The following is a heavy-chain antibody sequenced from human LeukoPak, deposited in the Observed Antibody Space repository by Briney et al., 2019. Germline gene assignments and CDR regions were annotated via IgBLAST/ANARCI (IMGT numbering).Heavy chain of an antibody. V-gene: IGHV1-69*01. CDR3: ARESLYYDSSGYYSFDY. Sequence: SVKVSCKASGGTFSKYTISWVRQRPGQGLEWMGGITPLFGTANYAQKFQGRVTITADESASTAYMELSSLRSEDTAVYYCARESLYYDSSGYYSFDYWGQGTLVTVSS. CDR2: ITPLFGTA. D-gene: IGHD3-22*01. CDR1: GGTFSKYT. J-gene: IGHJ4*02.